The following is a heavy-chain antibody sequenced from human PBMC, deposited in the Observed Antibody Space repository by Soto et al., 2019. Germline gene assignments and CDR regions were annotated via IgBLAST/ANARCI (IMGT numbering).Heavy chain of an antibody. D-gene: IGHD1-1*01. CDR1: GYTFSDYY. Sequence: ASVKVSCKASGYTFSDYYIHWVRQAPGQGLEWMGWINPNSGGTKYAPKFQGGVTMTRDTSITTAYMELRRLRSGDTAVYYCAREPATAKPEGVDFWGQGTLVTVSS. CDR3: AREPATAKPEGVDF. J-gene: IGHJ4*02. CDR2: INPNSGGT. V-gene: IGHV1-2*02.